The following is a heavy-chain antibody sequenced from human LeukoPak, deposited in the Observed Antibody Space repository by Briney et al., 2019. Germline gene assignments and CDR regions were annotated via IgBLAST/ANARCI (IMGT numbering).Heavy chain of an antibody. V-gene: IGHV1-2*02. CDR3: ARGQLVRRSSNWFDP. Sequence: GASVKVSCKTSGYTFTDYYMHWVRQAPGQGLEWMGWINPNSGGTNYAQKFQGRVTMTRDTSISTVYMELSRLRSDDTAVYYCARGQLVRRSSNWFDPWGQGTLVTVSS. CDR2: INPNSGGT. D-gene: IGHD6-13*01. CDR1: GYTFTDYY. J-gene: IGHJ5*02.